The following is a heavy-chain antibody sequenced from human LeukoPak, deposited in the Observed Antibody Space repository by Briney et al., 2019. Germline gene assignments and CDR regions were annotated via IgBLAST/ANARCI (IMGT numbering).Heavy chain of an antibody. CDR1: GYIITSYY. CDR3: ARARVTVWFDP. D-gene: IGHD5-18*01. CDR2: INPNSGGT. V-gene: IGHV1-2*02. J-gene: IGHJ5*02. Sequence: ASVKVSCKSSGYIITSYYLHWVRQAPGQGLEWLGMINPNSGGTNYAQKFQGRVTISVDTSKNQFSLKLSSVTAADTAVYYCARARVTVWFDPWGQGTLVTVSS.